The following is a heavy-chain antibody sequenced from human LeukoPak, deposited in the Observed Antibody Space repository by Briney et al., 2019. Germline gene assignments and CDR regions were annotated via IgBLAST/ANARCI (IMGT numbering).Heavy chain of an antibody. V-gene: IGHV1-2*02. CDR1: GYTFIGYY. CDR2: INPNSGGT. J-gene: IGHJ4*02. Sequence: GASVKVACKASGYTFIGYYMHWVRQTPGQGLDWMGWINPNSGGTNYAQKFQGRVTLTRDTSISTVYMELSGLRSDDTAVYCCARTTTSHGDYWGQGTLVTVSS. CDR3: ARTTTSHGDY. D-gene: IGHD1-14*01.